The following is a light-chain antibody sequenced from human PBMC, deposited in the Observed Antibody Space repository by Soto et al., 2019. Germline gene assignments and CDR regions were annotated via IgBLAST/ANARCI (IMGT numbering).Light chain of an antibody. V-gene: IGKV1-39*01. CDR1: QNITKF. CDR3: QQTFSAPGT. Sequence: TQSPSSLSASVGDRVSVTCRTSQNITKFLNWYQEKPGKAPKVLIYVTSNLENGVPSRFSGSGSGTHFTLSISSLQPEDFATYYCQQTFSAPGTFGPGTRVEVK. J-gene: IGKJ1*01. CDR2: VTS.